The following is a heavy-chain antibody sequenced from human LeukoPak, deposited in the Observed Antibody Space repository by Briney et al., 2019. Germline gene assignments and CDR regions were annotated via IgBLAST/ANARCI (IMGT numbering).Heavy chain of an antibody. CDR2: ISSSSSYI. V-gene: IGHV3-21*01. Sequence: GGSLRLSCAASGFTFSSYSMNWVRQAPGKGLEWVSSISSSSSYIYYADSAKGRFTISRDNAKNSLYPQMNSLRAEDTAVYYCARDKDSSSWYFDYWGQGTLVTVSS. J-gene: IGHJ4*02. CDR3: ARDKDSSSWYFDY. D-gene: IGHD6-13*01. CDR1: GFTFSSYS.